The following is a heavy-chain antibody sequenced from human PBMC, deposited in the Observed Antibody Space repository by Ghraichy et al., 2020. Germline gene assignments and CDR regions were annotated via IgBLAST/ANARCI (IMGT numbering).Heavy chain of an antibody. J-gene: IGHJ4*02. CDR2: ISAYNGNT. Sequence: ASVKVSCKASGYTFTSYGISWVRQAPGQGLEWMGWISAYNGNTNYAQKLQGRVTMTTDTSTSTAYMELRSLRSDDTAVYYCARRGIMILYGDYDPHGFDYWGQGTLVTVSS. V-gene: IGHV1-18*01. D-gene: IGHD4-17*01. CDR3: ARRGIMILYGDYDPHGFDY. CDR1: GYTFTSYG.